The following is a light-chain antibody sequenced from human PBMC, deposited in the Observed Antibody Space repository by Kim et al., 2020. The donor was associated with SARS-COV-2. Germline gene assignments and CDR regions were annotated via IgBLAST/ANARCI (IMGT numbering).Light chain of an antibody. J-gene: IGLJ3*02. CDR1: KLGDKY. CDR2: YDN. CDR3: QAWDSAWV. V-gene: IGLV3-1*01. Sequence: VSVSQGQTATINCSGDKLGDKYVGWYQQRPGQSPVLVIFYDNKRPSGIPDRFSGSNSGNTATLTISETQVLDEADYFCQAWDSAWVFGGGTQLTVL.